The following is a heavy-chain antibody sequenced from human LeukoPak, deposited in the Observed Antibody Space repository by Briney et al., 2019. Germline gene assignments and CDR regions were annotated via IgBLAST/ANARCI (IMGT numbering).Heavy chain of an antibody. D-gene: IGHD2/OR15-2a*01. J-gene: IGHJ4*02. Sequence: SETLSLTCGVSGGSIDITNYWSWVRQAPGKGLEWIGEISHSGTTNYNPSLRSRVTMFLDRANNQFSLSLTSVTAADSAVYYCTRENRPFCPFAYWGQGVLVTVSS. CDR2: ISHSGTT. CDR3: TRENRPFCPFAY. CDR1: GGSIDITNY. V-gene: IGHV4-4*02.